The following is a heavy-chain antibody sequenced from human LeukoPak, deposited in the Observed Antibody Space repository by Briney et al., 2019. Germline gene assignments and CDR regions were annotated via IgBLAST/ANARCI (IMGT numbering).Heavy chain of an antibody. V-gene: IGHV3-48*02. CDR1: GFMYSGFD. D-gene: IGHD1-26*01. J-gene: IGHJ4*02. Sequence: GGSLRHSCAASGFMYSGFDMSWVRQAPGKGLEWVSYISSGSSTMYYAESVKGRFTISRDNAKTSLFLQMNGLRDEDTAVYYCVRERGFRGSYYYDHWGQGALVTVSS. CDR3: VRERGFRGSYYYDH. CDR2: ISSGSSTM.